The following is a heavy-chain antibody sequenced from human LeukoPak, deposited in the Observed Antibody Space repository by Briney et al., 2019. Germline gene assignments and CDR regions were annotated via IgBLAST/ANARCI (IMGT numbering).Heavy chain of an antibody. V-gene: IGHV1-8*01. CDR2: VNPNSGNT. J-gene: IGHJ4*02. CDR3: ARGYYDSSAYYSADY. Sequence: VASVKVSCKTSGYTFTNYDLNWVRQATGQGLEWMGWVNPNSGNTGYAQKFQGRVTMTRDTSISTAYMELTRLRSDDTAVYYCARGYYDSSAYYSADYWGQGTLVTVSS. D-gene: IGHD3-22*01. CDR1: GYTFTNYD.